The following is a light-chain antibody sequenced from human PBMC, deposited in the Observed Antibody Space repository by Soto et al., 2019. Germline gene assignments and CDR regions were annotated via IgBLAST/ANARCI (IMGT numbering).Light chain of an antibody. V-gene: IGKV3-11*01. Sequence: EIVLTQSPATLSLSPGERATLSCRASQSVSSSLAWYQQKPGQAPRVLIYDASNRAPGIPARFSGSGSGTDFTLTIISLESEDVAVYYCQQRSNWPYTFGQGTKLEIK. J-gene: IGKJ2*01. CDR2: DAS. CDR3: QQRSNWPYT. CDR1: QSVSSS.